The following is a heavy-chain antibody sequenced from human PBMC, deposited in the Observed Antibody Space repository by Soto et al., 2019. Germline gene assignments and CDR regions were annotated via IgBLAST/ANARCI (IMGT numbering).Heavy chain of an antibody. V-gene: IGHV1-18*01. D-gene: IGHD3-22*01. CDR1: GYTFTSYG. J-gene: IGHJ3*02. CDR3: ARVGAYYYDSCGSQGAFDT. CDR2: ISAYNGNT. Sequence: ASVKVSCKASGYTFTSYGISWVRQAPGQGLEWMGWISAYNGNTNYAQKLQGRVTMTTDTSTSTAYMELRSLRSDDTAVYYCARVGAYYYDSCGSQGAFDTWGQGTMVTVS.